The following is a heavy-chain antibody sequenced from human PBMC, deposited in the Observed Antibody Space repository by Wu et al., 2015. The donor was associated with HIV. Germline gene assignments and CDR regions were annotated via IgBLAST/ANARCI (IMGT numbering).Heavy chain of an antibody. CDR1: GGTFSSYA. J-gene: IGHJ6*02. Sequence: QVQLVQSGAEVKKPGSSVKVSCKASGGTFSSYAISWVRQAPGQGLEWMGGIIPIFGTANYAQKFQGRVTITTDESTSTAYMELSSLRSEDTAVYYCALPRDYYGSGSYYNDYYYGMDVWGQGTTVTVSS. D-gene: IGHD3-10*01. CDR2: IIPIFGTA. CDR3: ALPRDYYGSGSYYNDYYYGMDV. V-gene: IGHV1-69*05.